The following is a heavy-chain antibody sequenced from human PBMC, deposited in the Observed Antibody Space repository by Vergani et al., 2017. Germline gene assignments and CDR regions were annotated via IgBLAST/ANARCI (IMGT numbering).Heavy chain of an antibody. D-gene: IGHD6-19*01. J-gene: IGHJ3*02. CDR3: ASAEAGLDAFDI. V-gene: IGHV1-69*09. CDR2: IIPIVDIA. CDR1: GGTFKSNT. Sequence: QVQLVQSGAEVKKPGSSVKVSCKTSGGTFKSNTFSWVRQAPGQGLEWMGRIIPIVDIANYAQKFQGRVTITADKSTSTAYMELSSLRSEDTAVYYCASAEAGLDAFDIWGQGTMVTVSS.